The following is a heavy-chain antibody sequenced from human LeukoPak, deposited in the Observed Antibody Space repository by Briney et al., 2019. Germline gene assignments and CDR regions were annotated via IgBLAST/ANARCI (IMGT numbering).Heavy chain of an antibody. J-gene: IGHJ4*02. V-gene: IGHV3-15*01. CDR2: IKSKTDAGTT. D-gene: IGHD3-22*01. CDR1: VFTFSNVW. CDR3: TTAPHYYDRGGYH. Sequence: GGSLRLSCVASVFTFSNVWMSWVRPAPGKGLAWVGRIKSKTDAGTTDYAAPVKGRFTVSRDDAQNTVYLQMNSLKTEDTAVYYCTTAPHYYDRGGYHWCQGTLVIVSS.